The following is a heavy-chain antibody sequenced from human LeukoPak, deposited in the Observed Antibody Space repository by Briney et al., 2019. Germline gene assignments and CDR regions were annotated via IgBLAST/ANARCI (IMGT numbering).Heavy chain of an antibody. CDR1: GFTFSSYT. Sequence: PGGSLRLSCAASGFTFSSYTMNWLGQAPGKGLEGVSSISSSSSYIYYADSVKGRFTISRDNAKNSLYLQMNSLRAEDTAVYYCARDKGSYDSDFWGQGTLVTVSS. V-gene: IGHV3-21*01. J-gene: IGHJ4*02. CDR2: ISSSSSYI. CDR3: ARDKGSYDSDF. D-gene: IGHD5-18*01.